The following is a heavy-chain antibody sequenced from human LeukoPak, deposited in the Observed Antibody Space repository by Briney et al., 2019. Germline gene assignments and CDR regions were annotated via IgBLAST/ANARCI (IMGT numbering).Heavy chain of an antibody. D-gene: IGHD2-15*01. CDR3: ASLLGYCSGGSCLTLDY. CDR2: FDPEDGET. CDR1: GYTFTGYY. V-gene: IGHV1-24*01. J-gene: IGHJ4*02. Sequence: ASVTVSCKASGYTFTGYYMHWVRQAPGKGLEWMGGFDPEDGETIYAQKFQGRVTMTEDTSTDTAYMELSSLRSEDTAVYYCASLLGYCSGGSCLTLDYWGQGTLVTVSS.